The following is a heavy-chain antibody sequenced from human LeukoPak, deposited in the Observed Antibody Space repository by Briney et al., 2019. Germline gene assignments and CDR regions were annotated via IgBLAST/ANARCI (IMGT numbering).Heavy chain of an antibody. Sequence: PSETLSLTCAVYGGSFSGYYWSWIRQPPGKGLEWIGEINHSGSTNYNPSLKSRVTISVDTSKNQFSLKLSSVTAADTAVYYCANNKAVGIDYWGQGTLVTVSS. V-gene: IGHV4-34*01. CDR3: ANNKAVGIDY. CDR2: INHSGST. CDR1: GGSFSGYY. D-gene: IGHD6-19*01. J-gene: IGHJ4*02.